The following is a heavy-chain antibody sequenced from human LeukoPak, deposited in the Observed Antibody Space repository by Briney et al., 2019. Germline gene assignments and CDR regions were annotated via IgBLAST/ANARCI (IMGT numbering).Heavy chain of an antibody. CDR1: GGTFSSYA. CDR2: IIPIFGTA. D-gene: IGHD3-22*01. J-gene: IGHJ4*02. Sequence: SVKVSCKASGGTFSSYAISWVRQAPGQGLEWMGGIIPIFGTANYAQKFQGRVTITADESTSTAYMELSSLRSEDTAVCYCARYYDSSGYPRYYFDYWGQGTLVTVSS. V-gene: IGHV1-69*01. CDR3: ARYYDSSGYPRYYFDY.